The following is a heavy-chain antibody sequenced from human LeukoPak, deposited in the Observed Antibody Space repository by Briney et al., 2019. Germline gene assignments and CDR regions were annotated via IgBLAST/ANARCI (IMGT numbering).Heavy chain of an antibody. J-gene: IGHJ4*02. Sequence: ASVKVSCKASGYTFTGYYMHWVRQAPGQGLEWMGWINPNSGGTNYAQKFQGRVTVTRDTSISTAYMELSRLRSDDTAVYYCARVATILQPFDYWGQGTLVTVSS. CDR3: ARVATILQPFDY. CDR1: GYTFTGYY. D-gene: IGHD5-12*01. CDR2: INPNSGGT. V-gene: IGHV1-2*02.